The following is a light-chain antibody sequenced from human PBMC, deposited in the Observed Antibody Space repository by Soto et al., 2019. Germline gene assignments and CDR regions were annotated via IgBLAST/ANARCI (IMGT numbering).Light chain of an antibody. CDR2: GAS. CDR1: QSVSSSY. Sequence: EIVLTHSPGTLSLSPGERATLSCRASQSVSSSYLAWYQQKPGQAPRLLIYGASSRATGIPDRFSGSGSGTDFTLTISRLEPEDFALYYCQQYGSSPETFGQGTKVEIK. V-gene: IGKV3-20*01. CDR3: QQYGSSPET. J-gene: IGKJ1*01.